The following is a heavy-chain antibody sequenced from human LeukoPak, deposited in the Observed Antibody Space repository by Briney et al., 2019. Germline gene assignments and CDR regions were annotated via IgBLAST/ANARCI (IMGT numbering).Heavy chain of an antibody. CDR3: ARQAGDEGYYFDY. D-gene: IGHD3-10*01. Sequence: SETLSLTCTVSGGSISSYYWSWIRQTPGKGLEWIGYIYSSGNTRYNPSLKSRVTISVDTSKNQFSLNLDSVAAADTAVYYCARQAGDEGYYFDYWGQGTLVTVSS. V-gene: IGHV4-59*08. J-gene: IGHJ4*02. CDR1: GGSISSYY. CDR2: IYSSGNT.